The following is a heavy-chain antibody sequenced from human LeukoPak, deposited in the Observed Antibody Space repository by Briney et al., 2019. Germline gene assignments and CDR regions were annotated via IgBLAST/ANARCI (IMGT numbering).Heavy chain of an antibody. Sequence: SETLSLTCTLSGGSFSSYYWSWIRQPPGKGLEWIGYIYYSGSTNYNPSLKSRVTISVDTSKNQFSLKLSSVTATDTAVYYCARAGYSGSDFSVWGKGSTVTVSS. J-gene: IGHJ6*04. D-gene: IGHD5-12*01. CDR3: ARAGYSGSDFSV. CDR1: GGSFSSYY. CDR2: IYYSGST. V-gene: IGHV4-59*01.